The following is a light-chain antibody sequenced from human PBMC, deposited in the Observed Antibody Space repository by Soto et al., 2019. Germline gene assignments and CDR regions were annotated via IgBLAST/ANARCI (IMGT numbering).Light chain of an antibody. V-gene: IGKV1-9*01. J-gene: IGKJ1*01. CDR2: AAS. Sequence: IQMTQSPSSLSASLGDRVTITCRASQGISSYLAWYQQKPGKAPKLLIYAASTLQSGVPSRFSGSGSGTEFTLTISSLQPEDFATYYCQQLNSYPRTFGQGTKVDIK. CDR3: QQLNSYPRT. CDR1: QGISSY.